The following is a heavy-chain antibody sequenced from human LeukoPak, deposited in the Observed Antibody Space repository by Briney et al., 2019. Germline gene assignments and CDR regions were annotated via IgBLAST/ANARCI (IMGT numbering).Heavy chain of an antibody. Sequence: GVPLKLSCAASGFTFGSYSMNWVRQAPGKGLEWVSYISSSGSTIYYADSVKGRFTISRDNAKNSLYLQMTSLRAEDTAVYYCAELGITMIGGVWGKGTTVTISS. CDR1: GFTFGSYS. D-gene: IGHD3-10*02. J-gene: IGHJ6*04. V-gene: IGHV3-48*04. CDR3: AELGITMIGGV. CDR2: ISSSGSTI.